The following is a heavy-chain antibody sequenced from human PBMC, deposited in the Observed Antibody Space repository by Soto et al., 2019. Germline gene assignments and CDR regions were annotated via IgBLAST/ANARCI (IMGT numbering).Heavy chain of an antibody. CDR3: ARGRWFGELYEDY. CDR1: GDSISSGDYY. CDR2: IYYSGNT. J-gene: IGHJ4*02. Sequence: QVQLQASGPGLVKPSQTLSLTCAVSGDSISSGDYYWSWIRQHPRKGLEWIGYIYYSGNTYYNPSLSSRITMSVDTSKNQFSLRLSSVTAADTALYYCARGRWFGELYEDYWGQGTLVTVSS. D-gene: IGHD3-10*01. V-gene: IGHV4-31*11.